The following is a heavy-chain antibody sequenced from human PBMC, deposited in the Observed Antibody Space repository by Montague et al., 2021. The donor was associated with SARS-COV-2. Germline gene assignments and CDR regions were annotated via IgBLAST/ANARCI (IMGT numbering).Heavy chain of an antibody. V-gene: IGHV4-59*01. J-gene: IGHJ3*02. CDR3: AREVRYYYDSSGPGAFDI. CDR1: GGSISSYY. CDR2: IYYSGST. Sequence: SETLSLTCTVSGGSISSYYWSWIRQPPGKGLAWIGYIYYSGSTNXNPSLKSRVTISVDTSENQFSLKLSSVTAADTAVYYCAREVRYYYDSSGPGAFDIWGQGTMVTVSS. D-gene: IGHD3-22*01.